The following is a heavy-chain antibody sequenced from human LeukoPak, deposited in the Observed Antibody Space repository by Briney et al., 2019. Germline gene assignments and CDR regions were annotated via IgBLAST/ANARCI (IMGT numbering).Heavy chain of an antibody. CDR2: ISSSIGTK. V-gene: IGHV3-48*04. CDR1: GFTFSSCG. Sequence: PGGSLRLSCAASGFTFSSCGMNWVRQAPGKGLEWISYISSSIGTKYYADSVKGRFTISSDNAKISLYLQMSSLRAEDTAVYYCARGAIFGAGRVMDVWGKGTTVTVSS. J-gene: IGHJ6*03. D-gene: IGHD3-3*01. CDR3: ARGAIFGAGRVMDV.